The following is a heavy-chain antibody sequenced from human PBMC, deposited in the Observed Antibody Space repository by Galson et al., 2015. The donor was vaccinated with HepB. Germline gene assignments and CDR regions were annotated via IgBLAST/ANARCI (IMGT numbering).Heavy chain of an antibody. D-gene: IGHD1-1*01. CDR2: TYYRSKWFI. Sequence: CAISGVSVSSNIAAWSWIRQSPSRGLEWLGRTYYRSKWFIDYAVSVKSRISINPDTSKNQFSLRLNSMAPEDTAVYFCARDLATGTVNYFDTWGQGTLVTVSS. CDR1: GVSVSSNIAA. J-gene: IGHJ5*02. CDR3: ARDLATGTVNYFDT. V-gene: IGHV6-1*01.